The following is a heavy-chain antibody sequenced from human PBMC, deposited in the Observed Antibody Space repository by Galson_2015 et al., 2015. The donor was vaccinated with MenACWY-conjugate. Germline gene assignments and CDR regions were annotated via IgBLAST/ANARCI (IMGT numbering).Heavy chain of an antibody. Sequence: ETLSLTCTVSGSSISRGYHWGWIRQSPGKGLEWIGTMHVSGTGFYNPSLKSRVTISVDTSKNQFSLRLRSVIAADTAVYYCARQWDVGFNDYHDYWGQGTLVTVSS. CDR3: ARQWDVGFNDYHDY. D-gene: IGHD1-26*01. V-gene: IGHV4-38-2*02. J-gene: IGHJ4*02. CDR1: GSSISRGYH. CDR2: MHVSGTG.